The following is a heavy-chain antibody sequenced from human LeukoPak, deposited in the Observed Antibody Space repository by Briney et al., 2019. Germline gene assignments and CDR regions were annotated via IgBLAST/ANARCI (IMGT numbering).Heavy chain of an antibody. J-gene: IGHJ4*02. CDR1: GGSISSYY. D-gene: IGHD3-10*01. V-gene: IGHV4-59*01. CDR3: ARFRLAEGSYWFGELLSYYFDY. Sequence: SETLSLTCTVSGGSISSYYWSWIRQPPGKGLEWIGCIYYSGSTNYNPSLKSRVTISVDTSKNQFSLKLSSVTAADTAVYYCARFRLAEGSYWFGELLSYYFDYWGQGTLVTVSS. CDR2: IYYSGST.